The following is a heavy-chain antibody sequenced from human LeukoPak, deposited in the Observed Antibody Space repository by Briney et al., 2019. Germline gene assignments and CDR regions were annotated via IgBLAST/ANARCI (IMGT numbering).Heavy chain of an antibody. D-gene: IGHD3-10*01. CDR2: INHSGST. V-gene: IGHV4-34*01. CDR3: ARGDENETRAQGY. CDR1: GGSFSGYY. J-gene: IGHJ4*02. Sequence: KPSETLSLTCGVYGGSFSGYYWSWIRQPPGKGLEWIGEINHSGSTNYNPSLKSRVTISVDTSKNQFSLKLSSVTAADTAVYYCARGDENETRAQGYWGQGTLVTVSS.